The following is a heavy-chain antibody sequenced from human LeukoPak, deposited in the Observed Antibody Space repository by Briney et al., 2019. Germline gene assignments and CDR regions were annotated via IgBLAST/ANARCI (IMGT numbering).Heavy chain of an antibody. Sequence: KASETLSLTCTVSGGSISSRSFYWGWIRQPQGKGLEWIGNIYYSGSTYYKPSLKSRVTISVDTSKNQFSLKLSSVTAADTAVYYCASHFERLTIFGVVIRDAFDIWGQGTMVTVSS. CDR2: IYYSGST. CDR3: ASHFERLTIFGVVIRDAFDI. D-gene: IGHD3-3*01. J-gene: IGHJ3*02. V-gene: IGHV4-39*01. CDR1: GGSISSRSFY.